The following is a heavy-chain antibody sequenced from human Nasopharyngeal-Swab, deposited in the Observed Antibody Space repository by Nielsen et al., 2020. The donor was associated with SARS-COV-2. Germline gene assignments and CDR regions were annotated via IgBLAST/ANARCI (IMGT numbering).Heavy chain of an antibody. Sequence: SETLSLTCTVSGGSISSSSYYWGWIRQPPGKGLEWIGSIYYSGSTYYNPSLKSRVTISVDTSKNQFSLKLSSVTAADTAVYYCARPLPISRGDAFDIWGQGTMVTVSS. J-gene: IGHJ3*02. CDR1: GGSISSSSYY. V-gene: IGHV4-39*01. CDR2: IYYSGST. CDR3: ARPLPISRGDAFDI. D-gene: IGHD2-21*01.